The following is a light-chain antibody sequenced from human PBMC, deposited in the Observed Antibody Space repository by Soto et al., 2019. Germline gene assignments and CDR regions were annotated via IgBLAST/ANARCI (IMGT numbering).Light chain of an antibody. Sequence: QSALTQPASVSGSPGQSITISCTGTSSDVGGYNYVSWYQQHPGKAPKLMIYDVSNRPSGVSNRFSGSKSVNTASLTISGLQAEDEADYYCSSYTSSSTHNYVFGTGTKLTVL. CDR2: DVS. J-gene: IGLJ1*01. CDR3: SSYTSSSTHNYV. CDR1: SSDVGGYNY. V-gene: IGLV2-14*01.